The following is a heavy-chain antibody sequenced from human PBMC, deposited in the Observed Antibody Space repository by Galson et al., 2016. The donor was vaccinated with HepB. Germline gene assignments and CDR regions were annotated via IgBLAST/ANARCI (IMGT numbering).Heavy chain of an antibody. V-gene: IGHV4-39*01. Sequence: SETLSLTCSVSVGSIGSNNYYWGWIRQPPGKGLEWIGSIYYSGRTFYNPSLQSRVTISVDTSKNQFSLSLNSVTAADTAVYYCARHEPSFCSSAICYPYYSDYWGQGTLVTVSS. J-gene: IGHJ4*02. CDR2: IYYSGRT. D-gene: IGHD2-2*01. CDR1: VGSIGSNNYY. CDR3: ARHEPSFCSSAICYPYYSDY.